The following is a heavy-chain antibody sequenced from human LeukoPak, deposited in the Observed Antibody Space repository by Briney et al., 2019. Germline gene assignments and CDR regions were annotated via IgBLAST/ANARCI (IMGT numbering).Heavy chain of an antibody. Sequence: PGGSLRLSRVDSGFTFSSYAMSWVRHLPGKGLEWVSGISDSGAGTYYAGSVKGRFTISSDNSKNTLYLQMNSLRAEDTAVYYCASRQGLGWHYVNWGQGTLVTVSS. D-gene: IGHD3-10*02. CDR1: GFTFSSYA. CDR2: ISDSGAGT. V-gene: IGHV3-23*01. CDR3: ASRQGLGWHYVN. J-gene: IGHJ4*02.